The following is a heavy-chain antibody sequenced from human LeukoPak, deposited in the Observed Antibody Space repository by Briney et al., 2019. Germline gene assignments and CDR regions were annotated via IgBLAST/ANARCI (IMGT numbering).Heavy chain of an antibody. Sequence: ASVKVCCKASGYTFTSYDINWVRQATGRGLEWMGWMNPNSGNTGYAQKFQGRVTMTRNTSISTAYMELSSLRSEDTAVYYCARVERSVTMIVVVIDYWGQGTLVTVSS. D-gene: IGHD3-22*01. CDR3: ARVERSVTMIVVVIDY. V-gene: IGHV1-8*01. CDR1: GYTFTSYD. J-gene: IGHJ4*02. CDR2: MNPNSGNT.